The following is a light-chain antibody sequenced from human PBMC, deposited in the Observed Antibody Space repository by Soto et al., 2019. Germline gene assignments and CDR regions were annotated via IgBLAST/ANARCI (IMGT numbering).Light chain of an antibody. CDR1: SSDIGNSNY. V-gene: IGLV2-14*01. J-gene: IGLJ2*01. CDR3: SSYTSSSTLV. Sequence: QSALTQPASVSGSPGQSITISCTGTSSDIGNSNYVSWYQQHPGKAPKLMIYEVNHRPSGVSYRFSGSKSANTASLTISGLLTEDEADYYCSSYTSSSTLVFGEGTQLTVL. CDR2: EVN.